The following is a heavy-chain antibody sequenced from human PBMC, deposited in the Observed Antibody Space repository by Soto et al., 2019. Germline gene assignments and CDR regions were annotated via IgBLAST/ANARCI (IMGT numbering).Heavy chain of an antibody. J-gene: IGHJ6*02. D-gene: IGHD6-13*01. V-gene: IGHV3-30-3*01. CDR3: ARDKYVSAAAGSTGWMPYYYYGMDV. Sequence: QVQLVESGGGVVQPGRSLRLSCAASGFTFSSYAMHWVRQAPGKGLEWVAVISYDGSNKYYADSVKGRFTISRDNSKNTLYLQMNSLRAEDTAVYYCARDKYVSAAAGSTGWMPYYYYGMDVWGQGTTVTVSS. CDR2: ISYDGSNK. CDR1: GFTFSSYA.